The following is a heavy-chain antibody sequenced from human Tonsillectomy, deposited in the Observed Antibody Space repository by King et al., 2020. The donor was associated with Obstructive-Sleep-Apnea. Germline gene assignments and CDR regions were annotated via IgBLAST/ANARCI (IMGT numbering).Heavy chain of an antibody. CDR1: GYTFTSYD. D-gene: IGHD3-9*01. V-gene: IGHV1-8*01. J-gene: IGHJ2*01. CDR3: ARGGTYYDILTGWNWYFDL. CDR2: MNPNSGNT. Sequence: QLVQSGAEVKKPGASVKVSCKASGYTFTSYDINWVRQATGQGLEWMGWMNPNSGNTGYAQKFQGRVTMTRNTSISTAYMELSSLRSEDTAVYYCARGGTYYDILTGWNWYFDLWGRGTLVTVSS.